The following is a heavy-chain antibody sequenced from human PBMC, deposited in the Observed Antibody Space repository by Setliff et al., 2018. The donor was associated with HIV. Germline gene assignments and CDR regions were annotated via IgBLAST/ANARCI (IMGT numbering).Heavy chain of an antibody. CDR1: GGSVSSGSYY. V-gene: IGHV4-61*01. CDR2: IYYTGST. J-gene: IGHJ4*02. CDR3: ARDPPGYGDSNDY. D-gene: IGHD4-17*01. Sequence: SETLSLTCTVSGGSVSSGSYYWSWVRQPPGKGLEWIGYIYYTGSTNYNPSPKSRLTISVDTSKNQFSLKLRSVTAADTAVYYCARDPPGYGDSNDYWGQGTLVTVSS.